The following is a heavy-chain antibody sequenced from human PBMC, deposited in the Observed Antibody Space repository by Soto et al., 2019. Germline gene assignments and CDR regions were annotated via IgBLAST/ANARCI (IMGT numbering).Heavy chain of an antibody. J-gene: IGHJ6*02. CDR2: IIPMFGTS. D-gene: IGHD2-21*01. Sequence: ASVKVSCKASGGTFSSYPITWVRQAPGQGLEWMGGIIPMFGTSKNAQKLQGRVRLTADESTSTAYMELSSLTSDDTAVYYCATDAQCSEPICYSGDYYGMSVWGQGASVTVSS. CDR3: ATDAQCSEPICYSGDYYGMSV. V-gene: IGHV1-69*13. CDR1: GGTFSSYP.